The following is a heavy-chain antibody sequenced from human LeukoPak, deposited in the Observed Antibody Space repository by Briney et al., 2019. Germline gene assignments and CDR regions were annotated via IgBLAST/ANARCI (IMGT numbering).Heavy chain of an antibody. CDR2: IIPIFGTA. J-gene: IGHJ4*02. D-gene: IGHD3-22*01. V-gene: IGHV1-69*05. CDR1: GGTFSSYA. CDR3: ARGSSSGYIFDY. Sequence: SVKVSCKASGGTFSSYAISWVRQAPGQGLEWMGGIIPIFGTANYAQKLQGRVTMTTDTSTSTAYMELRSLRSDDTAVYYCARGSSSGYIFDYWGQGTLVTVSS.